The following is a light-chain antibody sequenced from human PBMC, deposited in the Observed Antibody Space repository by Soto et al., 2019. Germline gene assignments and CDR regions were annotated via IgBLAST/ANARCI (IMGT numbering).Light chain of an antibody. Sequence: DIQMTQSPSSLSASVGDRVTITCRTSQSISTYLNWYQQKPGKAPKLLIYGVFSLESGVPSRFSGGGSGTVFSLTISSLQPEDFALYYCQQSYSTPPAFGQGTKVEIK. CDR2: GVF. CDR1: QSISTY. J-gene: IGKJ2*01. CDR3: QQSYSTPPA. V-gene: IGKV1-39*01.